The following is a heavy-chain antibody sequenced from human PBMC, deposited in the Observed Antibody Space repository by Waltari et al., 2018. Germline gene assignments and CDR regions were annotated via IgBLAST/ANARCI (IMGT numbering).Heavy chain of an antibody. CDR2: IYTSGST. Sequence: QVQLQESGPGLVKPSQTLSLTCTVSGGSIRSGRYYWRWIRQPAGKGLEWIGRIYTSGSTNYNPSLKSRVTISVDTSKNQFSLKLSSVTAADTAVYYCARGEGYGDYYFDYWGQGTLVTVSS. CDR1: GGSIRSGRYY. J-gene: IGHJ4*02. V-gene: IGHV4-61*02. CDR3: ARGEGYGDYYFDY. D-gene: IGHD4-17*01.